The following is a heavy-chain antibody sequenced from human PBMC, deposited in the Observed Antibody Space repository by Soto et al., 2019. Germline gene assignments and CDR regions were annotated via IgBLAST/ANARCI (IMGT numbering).Heavy chain of an antibody. CDR2: ISSSSSYI. D-gene: IGHD4-17*01. CDR1: GFTFSSYS. CDR3: ASQLDDYGDYAAFDI. Sequence: GGSLRLSCAASGFTFSSYSMNWVRQAPGKGLEWVSSISSSSSYIYYADSVKGRFTISRDNAKNSLYLQMNSLRAEDTAVYYCASQLDDYGDYAAFDIWGQGTMVTVSS. J-gene: IGHJ3*02. V-gene: IGHV3-21*01.